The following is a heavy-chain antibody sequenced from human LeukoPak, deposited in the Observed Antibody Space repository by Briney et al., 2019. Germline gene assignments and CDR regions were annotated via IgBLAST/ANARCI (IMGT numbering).Heavy chain of an antibody. V-gene: IGHV3-30-3*01. CDR2: ISYDGSNK. J-gene: IGHJ4*02. CDR1: GFTFSSYA. Sequence: GGSLRLSCAASGFTFSSYATHWVRQAPGKGLEWVAVISYDGSNKYYADSVKGRFTISRDNSKNTLYLQMNSLRAEDTAVYYCARGGYSYGSPRDYWGQGTLVTVSS. D-gene: IGHD5-18*01. CDR3: ARGGYSYGSPRDY.